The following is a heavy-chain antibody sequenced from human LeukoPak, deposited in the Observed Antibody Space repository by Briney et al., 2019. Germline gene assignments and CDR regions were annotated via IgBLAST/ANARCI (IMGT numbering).Heavy chain of an antibody. CDR3: ARAVCFWVTMVRGVIPDASYCGMDV. CDR2: ISSSSSTI. CDR1: GFTFSSYS. V-gene: IGHV3-48*01. J-gene: IGHJ6*02. Sequence: GGSLRLSCAASGFTFSSYSMNWVRQAPGKGREWVSYISSSSSTIYYADSVKGRFTISRDNAKNSLYLQMNSLRAEDTAVYYCARAVCFWVTMVRGVIPDASYCGMDVWGQGTTVTVSS. D-gene: IGHD3-10*01.